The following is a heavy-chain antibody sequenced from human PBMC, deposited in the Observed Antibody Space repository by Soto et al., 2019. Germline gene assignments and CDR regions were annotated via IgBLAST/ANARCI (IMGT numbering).Heavy chain of an antibody. CDR1: GGSISSYY. CDR2: IYYSGST. J-gene: IGHJ3*02. CDR3: ARGIGYDSSGYTTSPAFDI. V-gene: IGHV4-59*01. D-gene: IGHD3-22*01. Sequence: SETLSLTCTVSGGSISSYYWSWIRQPPGKGLEWIGYIYYSGSTNYNPSLKSRVTISVDTSKNQFSLKLSSVTAADTAVYYCARGIGYDSSGYTTSPAFDIWGQGTMVTVSS.